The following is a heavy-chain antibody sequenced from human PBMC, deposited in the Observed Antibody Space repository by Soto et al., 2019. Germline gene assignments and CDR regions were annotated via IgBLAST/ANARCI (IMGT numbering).Heavy chain of an antibody. CDR3: ARVSVGATRYNWFDP. CDR1: GGLFSSYA. D-gene: IGHD1-26*01. J-gene: IGHJ5*02. V-gene: IGHV1-46*01. Sequence: APMQVSCKAFGGLFSSYAIGRVRQAPGQVLEWMGIINPSGGTTSYAQKFQGRVTMTRDTSTSTVYMELSSLRSEDTAVYYCARVSVGATRYNWFDPWGQGTLVTVPS. CDR2: INPSGGTT.